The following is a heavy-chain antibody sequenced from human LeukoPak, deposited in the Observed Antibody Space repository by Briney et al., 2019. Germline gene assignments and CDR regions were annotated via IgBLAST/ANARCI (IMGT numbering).Heavy chain of an antibody. CDR2: IYYSGST. CDR3: ARGGKYYDYVWGSYIFDY. D-gene: IGHD3-16*01. J-gene: IGHJ4*02. Sequence: PSETLSLTCAVSGGSISSGGYSWSWIRQPPGKGLEWIGYIYYSGSTNYNPSLKSRVTMSVDTSKNKFSLNLSSVTAADTAVYYCARGGKYYDYVWGSYIFDYWGQGTLVTVSS. CDR1: GGSISSGGYS. V-gene: IGHV4-61*08.